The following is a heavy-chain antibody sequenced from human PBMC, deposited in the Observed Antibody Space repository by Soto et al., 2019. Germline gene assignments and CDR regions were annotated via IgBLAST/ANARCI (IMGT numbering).Heavy chain of an antibody. Sequence: PSETLSLTCTVSGGSVNSDSYHWGWIRQPPGRGLEWIGYMFHTGSASYNPSLKSRVTISVDTTRNQFSLRLSSVTAADTAVYYCAREFSNSPEAFDSWGQGSLVTVS. V-gene: IGHV4-61*01. CDR3: AREFSNSPEAFDS. CDR2: MFHTGSA. CDR1: GGSVNSDSYH. J-gene: IGHJ4*02. D-gene: IGHD6-6*01.